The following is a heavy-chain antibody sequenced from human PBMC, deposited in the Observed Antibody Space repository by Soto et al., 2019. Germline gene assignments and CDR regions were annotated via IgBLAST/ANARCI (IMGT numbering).Heavy chain of an antibody. V-gene: IGHV4-59*13. CDR3: ARDVGIHDAFDI. D-gene: IGHD5-18*01. CDR1: TDSFNDYY. Sequence: QVRLHESGPGLVKPSETLSLTCTVSTDSFNDYYWSWIRQPPGKGLERIGSIYHTGNTNYNPNLQRWVIISVETSKIQVSLSLSSLTDADTAVYYCARDVGIHDAFDIWGQGTLVTVSS. CDR2: IYHTGNT. J-gene: IGHJ3*02.